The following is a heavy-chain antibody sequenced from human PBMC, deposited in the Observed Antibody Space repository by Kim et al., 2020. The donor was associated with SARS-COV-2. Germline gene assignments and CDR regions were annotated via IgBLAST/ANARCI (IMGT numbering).Heavy chain of an antibody. CDR2: VSPGGIT. V-gene: IGHV4-34*01. CDR1: GGTLSGGS. Sequence: SETLSLTCGVFGGTLSGGSWTWIRQSPGKGLEWIGEVSPGGITDYNPSLTSRVTISVDTSKNQFSLTMSSVTAADTAVYYCARDQSIPRRETFWGGRAGTYWYGMDGWGQGSTDTVSS. D-gene: IGHD2-21*01. J-gene: IGHJ6*02. CDR3: ARDQSIPRRETFWGGRAGTYWYGMDG.